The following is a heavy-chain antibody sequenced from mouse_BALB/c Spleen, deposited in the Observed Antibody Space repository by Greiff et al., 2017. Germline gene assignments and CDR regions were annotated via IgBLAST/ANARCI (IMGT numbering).Heavy chain of an antibody. CDR2: VNPYNGGT. CDR3: ARVDYGNYDAMDY. CDR1: GYTFTDYY. V-gene: IGHV1-19*01. D-gene: IGHD2-1*01. J-gene: IGHJ4*01. Sequence: VQLQQSGPELVKPGASVKMSCKASGYTFTDYYMDWVKQSHGESFEWIGRVNPYNGGTSYNQKFKGKATLTVDKSSSTAYMELNSLTSEDSAVYYCARVDYGNYDAMDYWGQGTSVTVSS.